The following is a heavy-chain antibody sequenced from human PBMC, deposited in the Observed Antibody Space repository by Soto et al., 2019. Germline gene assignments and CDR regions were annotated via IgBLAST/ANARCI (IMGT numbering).Heavy chain of an antibody. CDR1: GYTFTSYA. D-gene: IGHD3-10*01. V-gene: IGHV1-3*01. J-gene: IGHJ5*02. CDR3: ARDAETEDYYGSGSYPPWFDP. CDR2: INAGNGNT. Sequence: GASVKDSCKASGYTFTSYAMHWVSQAPGQRLEWMGWINAGNGNTKYSQKFQGRVTITRDTSASTAYMELSSLRSEDTAVYYCARDAETEDYYGSGSYPPWFDPWGQGTLVTVSS.